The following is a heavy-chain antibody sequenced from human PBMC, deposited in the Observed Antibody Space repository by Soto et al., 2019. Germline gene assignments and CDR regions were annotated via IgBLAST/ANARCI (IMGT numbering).Heavy chain of an antibody. Sequence: PGESLKISCKGSGYSFTSYWIGWVRQMPGKGLESMGIIYPGDSDTRYSPSFQGQVTISADKSISTAYLQWSSLKASDTAMYYCARTAAAGKYYYGMDVWGQGTTVPSP. CDR1: GYSFTSYW. V-gene: IGHV5-51*01. D-gene: IGHD6-13*01. CDR3: ARTAAAGKYYYGMDV. CDR2: IYPGDSDT. J-gene: IGHJ6*02.